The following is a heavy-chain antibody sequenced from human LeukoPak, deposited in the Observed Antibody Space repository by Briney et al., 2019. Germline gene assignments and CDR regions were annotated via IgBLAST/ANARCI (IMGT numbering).Heavy chain of an antibody. V-gene: IGHV4-34*01. CDR3: ARDGMVYYDSSGYYYHYWYFDL. CDR2: INHSGST. Sequence: PSETLSLTCAVYGGSFSGYYWSWIRQPPGKGLEWIGEINHSGSTNYNPSLKSRVTISVDTSKNQFSLKLSSVTAADTAVYYCARDGMVYYDSSGYYYHYWYFDLWGRGTLVTVSS. CDR1: GGSFSGYY. D-gene: IGHD3-22*01. J-gene: IGHJ2*01.